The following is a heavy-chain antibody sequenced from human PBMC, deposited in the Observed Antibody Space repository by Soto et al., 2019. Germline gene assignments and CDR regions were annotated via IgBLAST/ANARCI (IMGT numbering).Heavy chain of an antibody. CDR3: VRDGTKTLRDWFDP. V-gene: IGHV4-4*07. CDR1: GASISGFY. CDR2: IYATGTT. J-gene: IGHJ5*02. Sequence: KTSETLSLTCTVSGASISGFYWSWTRKSAGKGLEWIGRIYATGTTDYNPSLKSRVMMSVDTSKKQFSLKLRSVTAADTAVYYCVRDGTKTLRDWFDPWGRGTPVTVSS. D-gene: IGHD1-1*01.